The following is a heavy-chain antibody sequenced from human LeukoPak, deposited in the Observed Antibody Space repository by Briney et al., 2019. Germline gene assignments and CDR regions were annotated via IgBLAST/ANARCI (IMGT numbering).Heavy chain of an antibody. CDR2: INQDESEK. J-gene: IGHJ6*02. CDR1: GFTFSSYW. CDR3: TRVRVSSYYGMDI. D-gene: IGHD2/OR15-2a*01. Sequence: GRSLRLSCAASGFTFSSYWMSWVRQAPGKGLEWVANINQDESEKYHVDSVKGRFTISRDNAKNSLYLQMNSLRAEDTAVYYCTRVRVSSYYGMDIWGQGTTVTVSS. V-gene: IGHV3-7*05.